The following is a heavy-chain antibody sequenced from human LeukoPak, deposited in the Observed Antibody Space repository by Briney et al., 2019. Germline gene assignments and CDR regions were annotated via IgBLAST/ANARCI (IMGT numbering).Heavy chain of an antibody. CDR3: ARLPHFDWLLSPDY. J-gene: IGHJ4*02. CDR2: INHSGFI. CDR1: GGSFGGYY. V-gene: IGHV4-34*01. D-gene: IGHD3-9*01. Sequence: TETLSLTCVVYGGSFGGYYWSWTRQPPGKGLEWIGEINHSGFINYSPSLKSRVIISADTSKIQFSLKLTSVTAADTAVYYCARLPHFDWLLSPDYWGQGTLVTVSS.